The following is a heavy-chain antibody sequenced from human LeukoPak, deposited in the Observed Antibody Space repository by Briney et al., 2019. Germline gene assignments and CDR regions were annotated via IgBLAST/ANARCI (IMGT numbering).Heavy chain of an antibody. J-gene: IGHJ4*02. CDR2: ISYEGSNK. Sequence: GGCLRLSCAASGFSFSSVGMHWVRQAPGKGLEWVPVISYEGSNKYYATSVKGRFTISRDNFKNTLDLQMNSLTAEDTAVYYCAKDHSGSYYGPFDSWGQGTLVTVSA. CDR1: GFSFSSVG. D-gene: IGHD1-26*01. CDR3: AKDHSGSYYGPFDS. V-gene: IGHV3-30*18.